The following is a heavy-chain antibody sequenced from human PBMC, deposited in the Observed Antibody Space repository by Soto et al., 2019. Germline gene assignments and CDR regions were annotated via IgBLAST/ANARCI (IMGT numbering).Heavy chain of an antibody. V-gene: IGHV1-69*08. D-gene: IGHD2-2*01. CDR1: GGTLSSYT. CDR3: ARDCSSTSCYAYP. J-gene: IGHJ5*02. Sequence: QVQLVQSGAEVKKPGSSVKVSCKASGGTLSSYTISWVRQAPGQGLEWMGRIIPILGIANYAQKFQGRVTITADKSTSTAYMELSSLRCEDTSVYYCARDCSSTSCYAYPWGQGTLVTVSS. CDR2: IIPILGIA.